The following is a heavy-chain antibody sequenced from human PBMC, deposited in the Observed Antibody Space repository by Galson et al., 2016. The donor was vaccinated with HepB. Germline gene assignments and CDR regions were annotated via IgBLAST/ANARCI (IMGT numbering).Heavy chain of an antibody. CDR1: GFTFRTYT. V-gene: IGHV3-23*01. D-gene: IGHD2-2*01. J-gene: IGHJ4*02. Sequence: SLRLSCAASGFTFRTYTMSWVRQAPVKGLEWVSGISGGCGSTYYADSVKGRLTISRDNSRNTLYLQMNSLRAEDTAIYYCAKGEGHCSSTSCTGFYDCWGQGALVTVSS. CDR3: AKGEGHCSSTSCTGFYDC. CDR2: ISGGCGST.